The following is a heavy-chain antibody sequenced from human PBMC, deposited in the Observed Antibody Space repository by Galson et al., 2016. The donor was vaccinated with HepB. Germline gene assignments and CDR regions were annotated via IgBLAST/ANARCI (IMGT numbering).Heavy chain of an antibody. V-gene: IGHV3-53*01. J-gene: IGHJ4*02. CDR1: GFTFSNYW. CDR3: ARKGGIYSPWGY. D-gene: IGHD3-10*01. Sequence: SLRLSCAASGFTFSNYWMSWVRQAPGKGLEWVSVIYSGGSTYYADSVKGRFTISRDNAKNSMYLQMNSRRAEDTAVYYCARKGGIYSPWGYWGQGTLVTVSS. CDR2: IYSGGST.